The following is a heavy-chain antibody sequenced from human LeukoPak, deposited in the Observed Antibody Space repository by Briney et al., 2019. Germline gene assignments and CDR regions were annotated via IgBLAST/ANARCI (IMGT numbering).Heavy chain of an antibody. CDR1: GGSISSSSYY. V-gene: IGHV4-39*01. D-gene: IGHD5-18*01. Sequence: PETLSLTCTVSGGSISSSSYYWGWIRQPPGKGLEWIGGIYYSGSTYYNPSLKSRVTISVDTSKNQFSLKLSSVTAADTAVYYCARQGGIQLWHLFDYWGQGTLVTVSS. CDR3: ARQGGIQLWHLFDY. CDR2: IYYSGST. J-gene: IGHJ4*02.